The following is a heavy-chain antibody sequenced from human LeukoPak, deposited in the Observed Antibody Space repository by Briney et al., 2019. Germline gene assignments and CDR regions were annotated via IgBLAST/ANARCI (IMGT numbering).Heavy chain of an antibody. CDR1: GFTFSSYA. V-gene: IGHV3-30-3*01. J-gene: IGHJ4*02. CDR2: ISHDGSNK. CDR3: ARAAAVGATSYDY. Sequence: GGSLRLSCAASGFTFSSYATHWVRQAPGKGLEWVAVISHDGSNKYYADSVKGRFTISRDNSKNTLYLQMNSLRAEDTAVYYCARAAAVGATSYDYWGQGTLVTVSS. D-gene: IGHD1-26*01.